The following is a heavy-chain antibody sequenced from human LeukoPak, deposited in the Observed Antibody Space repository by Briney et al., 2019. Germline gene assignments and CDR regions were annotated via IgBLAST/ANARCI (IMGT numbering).Heavy chain of an antibody. J-gene: IGHJ4*02. CDR3: AKDTGYSSSWSFDY. D-gene: IGHD6-13*01. V-gene: IGHV3-30*18. Sequence: PGGSLRLSCGASGFSFSIHAMHWVRRAPGKGLEWVAAISYDGSNKYYADSVKGRFTISRDNSKNTLYLQMNSLRAEDTAVYYCAKDTGYSSSWSFDYWGQGTLVTVSS. CDR1: GFSFSIHA. CDR2: ISYDGSNK.